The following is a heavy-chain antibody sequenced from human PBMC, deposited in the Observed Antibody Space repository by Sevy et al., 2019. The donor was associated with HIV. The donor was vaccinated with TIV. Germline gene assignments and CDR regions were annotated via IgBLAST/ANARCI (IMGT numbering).Heavy chain of an antibody. Sequence: SETLSLTCTVSGGSVSRSTYYWGWIRQPPGKGLEWIGSIYYSGSTYYNPSLKSRVTISVDTSKNQFSLKLGSVTAADPAVYYCARHSSMTTVTMNYWGQGTLVTSPQ. D-gene: IGHD4-17*01. CDR3: ARHSSMTTVTMNY. CDR2: IYYSGST. CDR1: GGSVSRSTYY. J-gene: IGHJ4*02. V-gene: IGHV4-39*01.